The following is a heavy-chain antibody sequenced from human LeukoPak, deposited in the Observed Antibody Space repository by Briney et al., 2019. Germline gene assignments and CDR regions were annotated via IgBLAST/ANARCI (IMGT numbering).Heavy chain of an antibody. CDR3: AREGYYVLDY. CDR2: INNSGST. J-gene: IGHJ4*02. D-gene: IGHD1-26*01. CDR1: GGSFSGYY. V-gene: IGHV4-34*01. Sequence: SETLSLTCAVSGGSFSGYYWSWIRQPPGKGLEWIGEINNSGSTNYNPSLKSRVTISVDTSKNQFSLKLSSVTAADTAVYYCAREGYYVLDYWGQGTLVTVSS.